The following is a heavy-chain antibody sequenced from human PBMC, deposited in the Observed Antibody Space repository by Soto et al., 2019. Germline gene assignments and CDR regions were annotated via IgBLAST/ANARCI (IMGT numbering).Heavy chain of an antibody. D-gene: IGHD5-12*01. CDR2: INPSGGST. CDR1: GYTFTSYY. CDR3: ARERGFVERWLQD. V-gene: IGHV1-46*01. Sequence: GASVKVSSKASGYTFTSYYMHWVRQAPGQGLEWMGIINPSGGSTSYAQKFQGRVTMTRDTSTSTVYMELSSLRSEDTAVYYCARERGFVERWLQDWGQGTLVTVSS. J-gene: IGHJ4*02.